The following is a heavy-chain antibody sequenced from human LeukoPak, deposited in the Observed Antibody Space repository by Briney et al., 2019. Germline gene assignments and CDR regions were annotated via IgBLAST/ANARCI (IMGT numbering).Heavy chain of an antibody. CDR2: ISTSGSSK. V-gene: IGHV3-48*04. D-gene: IGHD3-10*01. J-gene: IGHJ4*02. CDR1: GFTFGSYS. CDR3: VRTGRMGILVRGAPPPNYFDY. Sequence: GGSLRLSCAASGFTFGSYSMNWVRQAPGKGLEWVSYISTSGSSKYYGDSVKGRFTISRNNANNSLDLQMNSLRADGTAVYYCVRTGRMGILVRGAPPPNYFDYWGQGTLVTVSS.